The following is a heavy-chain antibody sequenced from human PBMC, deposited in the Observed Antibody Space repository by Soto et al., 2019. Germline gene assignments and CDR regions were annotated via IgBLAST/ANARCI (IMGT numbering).Heavy chain of an antibody. CDR3: ARQRSDRSGYNGGYNNY. Sequence: QVQLVQSGAEVKKPGASVKVSCKASGYTFTTYYIQWVRQAPGQGLEWMGVISPSGGTTTYAQKFKGRVTMTRDTSTSTVHMELSRLRSEDTAVYYCARQRSDRSGYNGGYNNYWWQGTLVAGSS. D-gene: IGHD3-22*01. J-gene: IGHJ4*02. CDR2: ISPSGGTT. CDR1: GYTFTTYY. V-gene: IGHV1-46*01.